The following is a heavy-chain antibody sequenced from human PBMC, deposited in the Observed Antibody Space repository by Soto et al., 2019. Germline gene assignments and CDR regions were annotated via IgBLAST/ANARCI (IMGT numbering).Heavy chain of an antibody. CDR3: ARDRGLPDSFDI. Sequence: LRLSCAASGFHFGPFWMHWVRQAPGKGLVWVSHINSDGSTIVYADSVKGRFTISRDNAKNTLYLQMNSLRVEDTAVYFYARDRGLPDSFDIWGQGTMVTVSS. V-gene: IGHV3-74*01. CDR1: GFHFGPFW. CDR2: INSDGSTI. D-gene: IGHD3-10*01. J-gene: IGHJ3*02.